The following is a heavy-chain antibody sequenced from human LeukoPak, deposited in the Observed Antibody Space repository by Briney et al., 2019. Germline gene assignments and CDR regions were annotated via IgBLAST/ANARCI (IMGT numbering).Heavy chain of an antibody. Sequence: PGGSLRLSCAASGFTFSSFVMHWVRQAPGKGLEWVAVISKDGSDKYYVDSVKGRFAISRDNSRNTLYLQMNSLRAEDTAVYFCAKESCTMTNCLGDWGQGTRVTVSS. J-gene: IGHJ4*02. V-gene: IGHV3-30*18. D-gene: IGHD2-8*01. CDR3: AKESCTMTNCLGD. CDR2: ISKDGSDK. CDR1: GFTFSSFV.